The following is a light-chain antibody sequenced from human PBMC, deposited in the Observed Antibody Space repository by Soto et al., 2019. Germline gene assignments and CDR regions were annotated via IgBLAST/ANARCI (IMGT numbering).Light chain of an antibody. Sequence: EIVMTQSPATLSVSPGERATLSCRASQSVSKNLAWFQQTPGQAPRLLIYDASARATGIPARFSGGGSGTDFTLTISRLEPEDFAVYYCQQYGSSLGVTFGGGTKVDIK. V-gene: IGKV3-15*01. CDR1: QSVSKN. CDR3: QQYGSSLGVT. CDR2: DAS. J-gene: IGKJ4*01.